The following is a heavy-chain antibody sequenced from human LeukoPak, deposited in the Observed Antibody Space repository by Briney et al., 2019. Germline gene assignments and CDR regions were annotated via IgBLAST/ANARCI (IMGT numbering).Heavy chain of an antibody. V-gene: IGHV4-34*09. CDR1: GGSFSGYY. Sequence: PSETLSLTCAVYGGSFSGYYWSWIRQPPGKGLEWIGEINHSGSTNYNPSLKSRVTISVDTSKNQFSLKLSSVTAADTAVYYCAREAPSIRFLEWLLREDAFDIWGQGTMVTVSS. J-gene: IGHJ3*02. CDR3: AREAPSIRFLEWLLREDAFDI. D-gene: IGHD3-3*01. CDR2: INHSGST.